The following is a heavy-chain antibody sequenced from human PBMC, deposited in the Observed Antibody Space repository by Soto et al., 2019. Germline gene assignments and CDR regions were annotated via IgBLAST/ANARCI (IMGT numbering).Heavy chain of an antibody. V-gene: IGHV3-33*01. J-gene: IGHJ4*02. CDR2: IWYDGSNK. CDR3: ARKDDGENLGY. CDR1: GFTFSSYG. D-gene: IGHD4-17*01. Sequence: QVQLVESGGGVVQPGRSLRLSCAASGFTFSSYGMHWVRQAPGKGLEWVALIWYDGSNKYYADSVKDRFTISRDNSKNTLYLQMNSLRDEDTAVYYCARKDDGENLGYWGQGTLVTVSS.